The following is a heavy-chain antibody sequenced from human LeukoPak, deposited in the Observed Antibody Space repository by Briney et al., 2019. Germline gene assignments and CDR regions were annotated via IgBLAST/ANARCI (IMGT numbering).Heavy chain of an antibody. CDR1: GGSFSGYY. Sequence: PSETLSLTCAVYGGSFSGYYWSWIRQPPGKGLEWIGEINHSGSTNYNPSLKSRVTISVDTFKNQFSLKLRSVTAADTAVYYCASLVVVVVTASEIDYWGQGTLVTVSS. D-gene: IGHD2-21*02. J-gene: IGHJ4*02. CDR3: ASLVVVVVTASEIDY. V-gene: IGHV4-34*01. CDR2: INHSGST.